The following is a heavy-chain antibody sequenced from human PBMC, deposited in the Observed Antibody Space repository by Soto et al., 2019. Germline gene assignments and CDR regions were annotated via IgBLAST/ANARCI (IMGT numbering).Heavy chain of an antibody. CDR1: RFTFSDAW. V-gene: IGHV3-15*01. Sequence: GGSLRLSCVASRFTFSDAWMSWVRQAPGKGLECVGRILSKAAGGAADYAAPVEGRFTISRDDSKNTMYLQMNSLKIEDTGVYFCARDYDGGPAYWGQGTPVTVS. J-gene: IGHJ4*02. CDR3: ARDYDGGPAY. CDR2: ILSKAAGGAA. D-gene: IGHD3-16*01.